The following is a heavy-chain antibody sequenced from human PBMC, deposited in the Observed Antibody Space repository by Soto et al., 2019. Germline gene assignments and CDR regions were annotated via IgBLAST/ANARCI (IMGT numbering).Heavy chain of an antibody. D-gene: IGHD5-18*01. CDR1: GYRFTSYS. V-gene: IGHV1-46*01. CDR3: ARRTENSYGYHFEY. Sequence: QVFLVQSGAEVKKPGASVKVSCEASGYRFTSYSMDWVRQAPGQGLEWMGVINPSGGTTEYAQKFQGRVTMTRDTSTTTVYMELSSLRFDDTAVYYCARRTENSYGYHFEYWGQGTLVTVSS. CDR2: INPSGGTT. J-gene: IGHJ4*02.